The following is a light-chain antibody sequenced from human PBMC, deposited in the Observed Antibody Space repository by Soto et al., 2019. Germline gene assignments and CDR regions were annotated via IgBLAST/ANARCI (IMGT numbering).Light chain of an antibody. CDR1: SSDVGGYNY. V-gene: IGLV2-14*01. CDR2: EVS. CDR3: SSYTSSSTLV. Sequence: QSALTQPASVSGSPGQSITISYTGTSSDVGGYNYVSWYQQHPDKAPKLMIYEVSNRPSGVSNRFSGSKSGNTASLTISGLQAEDEADYCCSSYTSSSTLVFGGGTKVTVL. J-gene: IGLJ2*01.